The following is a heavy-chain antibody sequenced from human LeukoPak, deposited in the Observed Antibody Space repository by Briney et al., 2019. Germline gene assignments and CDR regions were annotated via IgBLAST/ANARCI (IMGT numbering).Heavy chain of an antibody. D-gene: IGHD4-17*01. CDR3: ARDSMTTAGYNWFDP. V-gene: IGHV4-4*07. CDR1: GGSISSYY. Sequence: ESSETLSLTCTVSGGSISSYYWSWIRQPAGKGLEWIGRIYTSGSTNYNPSLKSRVTMSVDTSKNQFSLKLSSVTAADTAVYYCARDSMTTAGYNWFDPWGQGTLVTVSS. CDR2: IYTSGST. J-gene: IGHJ5*02.